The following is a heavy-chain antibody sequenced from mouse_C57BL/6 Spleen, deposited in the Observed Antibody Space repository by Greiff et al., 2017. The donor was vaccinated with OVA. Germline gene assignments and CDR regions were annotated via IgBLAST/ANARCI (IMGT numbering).Heavy chain of an antibody. J-gene: IGHJ3*01. CDR1: GYSFTDYN. V-gene: IGHV1-39*01. CDR2: INPNYGST. CDR3: ASYYYGSSPWFAY. D-gene: IGHD1-1*01. Sequence: VQLQQSGPELVKPGASVKISCTASGYSFTDYNMNWVKQSNGKSLEWIGVINPNYGSTCYTQKFKGKATLTVDQSSSTAYMQLNSLTSEDSAVYYCASYYYGSSPWFAYWGQGTLVTVSA.